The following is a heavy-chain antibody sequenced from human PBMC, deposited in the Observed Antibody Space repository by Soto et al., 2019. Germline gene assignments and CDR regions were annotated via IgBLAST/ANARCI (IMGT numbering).Heavy chain of an antibody. J-gene: IGHJ3*01. CDR2: ISGGGAKR. D-gene: IGHD2-8*02. V-gene: IGHV3-23*01. Sequence: EGQLQESGGGLVQPGGSLRLSCAASGFTFSDYAMSWVRQTPGKGLEWVSYISGGGAKRFYADAVRGRFSISRDNSKNRVYLQVNSLRVEDTEMFFCAKCSTGWRNDAFDVWGLGTMVTVSS. CDR3: AKCSTGWRNDAFDV. CDR1: GFTFSDYA.